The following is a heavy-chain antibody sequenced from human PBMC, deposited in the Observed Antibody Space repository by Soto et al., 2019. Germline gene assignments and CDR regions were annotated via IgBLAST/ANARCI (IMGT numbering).Heavy chain of an antibody. CDR1: GFTFDDYA. CDR2: ISWNSGSI. Sequence: PGGSLRLSCAASGFTFDDYAMHWVRQAPGKGLEWVSGISWNSGSIGYADSVKGRFTISRDNAKNSLYLQMNSLRAEDTALYYCAKEIGYCISTSCPRNAFDIWGQGTMVTVSS. CDR3: AKEIGYCISTSCPRNAFDI. J-gene: IGHJ3*02. D-gene: IGHD2-2*01. V-gene: IGHV3-9*01.